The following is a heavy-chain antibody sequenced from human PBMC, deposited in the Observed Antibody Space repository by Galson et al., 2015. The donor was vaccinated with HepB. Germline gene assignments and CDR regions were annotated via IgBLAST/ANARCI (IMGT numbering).Heavy chain of an antibody. CDR2: INPNSGGT. J-gene: IGHJ6*02. V-gene: IGHV1-2*02. CDR3: ARDRSSGWRRHYYGMDV. CDR1: GSTFTGYY. Sequence: SVKVSCKASGSTFTGYYMHWVRQAPGQGLEWMGWINPNSGGTNYAQKFQGRVTMTRDTSISTAYMELSRLRSDDTAVYYCARDRSSGWRRHYYGMDVWGQGTTVTVSS. D-gene: IGHD6-19*01.